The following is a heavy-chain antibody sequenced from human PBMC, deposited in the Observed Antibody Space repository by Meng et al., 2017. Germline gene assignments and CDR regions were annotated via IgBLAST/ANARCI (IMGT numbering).Heavy chain of an antibody. V-gene: IGHV4-34*01. J-gene: IGHJ4*02. CDR3: ARVGSFLRDY. CDR1: GGSFSGYY. CDR2: INHSGSN. D-gene: IGHD2/OR15-2a*01. Sequence: VQLQQWVAGLLKPSETLSRTCAVYGGSFSGYYWSWTRQPPGKGLEWIGEINHSGSNNYNPSLKSRVTISVDTSKNQFSLKLSSVTAADTAVYYCARVGSFLRDYWGQGTLVTVSS.